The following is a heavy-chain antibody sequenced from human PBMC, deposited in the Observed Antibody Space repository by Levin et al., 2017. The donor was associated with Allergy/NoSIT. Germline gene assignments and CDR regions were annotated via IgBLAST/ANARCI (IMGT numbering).Heavy chain of an antibody. V-gene: IGHV3-23*01. CDR2: ISGSGGST. J-gene: IGHJ3*02. Sequence: GGSLRLSCAASGFTFSSYAMSWVRQAPGKGLEWVSAISGSGGSTYYADSVKGRFTISRDNSKNTLYLQMNSLRAEDTAVYYCAKGFAGSPFEHDAFDIWGQGTMVTVSS. CDR1: GFTFSSYA. D-gene: IGHD3-10*01. CDR3: AKGFAGSPFEHDAFDI.